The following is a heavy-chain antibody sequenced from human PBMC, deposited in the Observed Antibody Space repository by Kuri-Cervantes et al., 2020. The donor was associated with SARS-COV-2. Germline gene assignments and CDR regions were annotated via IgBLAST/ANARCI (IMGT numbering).Heavy chain of an antibody. V-gene: IGHV3-53*01. CDR3: ARGVGADAFDI. CDR1: GFTVSSNY. D-gene: IGHD3-16*01. CDR2: IYSGGST. J-gene: IGHJ3*02. Sequence: GGSLRLSCAASGFTVSSNYMSWVRQAPGKGLEWVSVIYSGGSTYYADSVKGRFTISRDNAKNSLYLQMNSLRDEDTAVYYCARGVGADAFDIWGQGTMVTVSS.